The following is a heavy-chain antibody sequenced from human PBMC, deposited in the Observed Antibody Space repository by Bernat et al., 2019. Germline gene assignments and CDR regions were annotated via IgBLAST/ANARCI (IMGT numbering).Heavy chain of an antibody. V-gene: IGHV3-33*01. CDR2: IWYDGSNK. CDR3: ARGGSRAAGTFDY. CDR1: GFTFSHYG. Sequence: QVQLVESGGGVVQPGRSLRLSCTASGFTFSHYGMHWVRQAPGKGLEWVAVIWYDGSNKYYGDSVKGRFTISRDNSKNTLYLQMNSLRVEDTAVYYCARGGSRAAGTFDYWGQGTLVTVSS. J-gene: IGHJ4*02. D-gene: IGHD2-15*01.